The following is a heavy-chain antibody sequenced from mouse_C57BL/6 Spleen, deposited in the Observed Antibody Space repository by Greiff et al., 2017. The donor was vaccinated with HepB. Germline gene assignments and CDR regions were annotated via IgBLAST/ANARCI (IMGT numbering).Heavy chain of an antibody. J-gene: IGHJ2*01. CDR3: ARHEHFDY. Sequence: EVKLVESGGGLVQPKGSLKLSCAASGFTFSSYGMSWVRQTPDKRLEWVATISSGGSYTYYPDSVKGRFTISRDNAKNTLYLQMSSLKSEDTAMYYCARHEHFDYWGQGTTLTVSS. V-gene: IGHV5-6*03. CDR1: GFTFSSYG. CDR2: ISSGGSYT.